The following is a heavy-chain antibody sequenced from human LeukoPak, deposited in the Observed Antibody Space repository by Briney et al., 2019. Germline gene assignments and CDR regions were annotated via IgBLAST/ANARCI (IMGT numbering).Heavy chain of an antibody. D-gene: IGHD3-16*01. CDR1: GFTFSSYS. V-gene: IGHV3-21*04. CDR3: ARSFQGEDLSYYMDV. J-gene: IGHJ6*03. Sequence: GGSLRLSCAASGFTFSSYSMNWVRQAPGKGLEWVSSISSSSTYIYFADSVKGRFTISRDNAKNSLYLQMNSLRAEDTAVYYCARSFQGEDLSYYMDVWGKGTTVTVSS. CDR2: ISSSSTYI.